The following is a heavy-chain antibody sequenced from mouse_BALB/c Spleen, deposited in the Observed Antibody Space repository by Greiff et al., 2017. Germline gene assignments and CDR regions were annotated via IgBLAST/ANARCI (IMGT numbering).Heavy chain of an antibody. CDR3: ARGRPLDY. J-gene: IGHJ4*01. Sequence: DVQLVESGGGLVQPGGSLKLSCAASGFTFSSYGMSWVRQTPDKRLELVATINSNGGSTYYPDSVKGRFTISRDNAKNTLYLQMSSLKSEDTAMYYCARGRPLDYWGQGTSVTVSS. V-gene: IGHV5-6-3*01. CDR2: INSNGGST. CDR1: GFTFSSYG.